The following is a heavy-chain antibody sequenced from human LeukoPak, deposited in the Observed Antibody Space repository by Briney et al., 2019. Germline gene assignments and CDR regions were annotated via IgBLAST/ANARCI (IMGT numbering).Heavy chain of an antibody. D-gene: IGHD3-10*01. Sequence: GGSLRLSCAASGFTFSNYAMHWVRQAPGKGLEWVAVISYHGSDKYYADSVQGRFTISRDNSNNMLYLQMNSLRVEDTAVYYCAKGFYGELLFDYWGQGTLVTVSS. V-gene: IGHV3-30*18. J-gene: IGHJ4*02. CDR3: AKGFYGELLFDY. CDR1: GFTFSNYA. CDR2: ISYHGSDK.